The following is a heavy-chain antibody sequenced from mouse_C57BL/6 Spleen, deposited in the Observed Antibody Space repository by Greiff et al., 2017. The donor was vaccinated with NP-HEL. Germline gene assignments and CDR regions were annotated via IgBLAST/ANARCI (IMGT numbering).Heavy chain of an antibody. D-gene: IGHD2-5*01. J-gene: IGHJ3*01. Sequence: DVKLVESGGGLVQPKGSLKLSCAASGFSFITYAMNWVRQAPGKGLEWVARIRSKSNNYATYYADSVKDRFTISRDDSESMLYLQMNNLKTEDTAMYYCVRPKGGSNYFSWFAYWGQGTLVTVSA. CDR1: GFSFITYA. CDR3: VRPKGGSNYFSWFAY. V-gene: IGHV10-1*01. CDR2: IRSKSNNYAT.